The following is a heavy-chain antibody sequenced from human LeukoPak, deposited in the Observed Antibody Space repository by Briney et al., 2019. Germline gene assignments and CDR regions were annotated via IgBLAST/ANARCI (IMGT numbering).Heavy chain of an antibody. CDR1: GYTFTSYG. V-gene: IGHV1-18*01. CDR2: ISAYNGNT. CDR3: ARLTATSRSPSNVDTAMAKPNYPDY. J-gene: IGHJ4*02. D-gene: IGHD5-18*01. Sequence: GASVKVSCKPSGYTFTSYGISWVRQAPGQGLEWMGWISAYNGNTNYAQKLQGRVTMTTDTSTSTAYMELRSLRSDDTAVYYCARLTATSRSPSNVDTAMAKPNYPDYWGQGTLVTVSS.